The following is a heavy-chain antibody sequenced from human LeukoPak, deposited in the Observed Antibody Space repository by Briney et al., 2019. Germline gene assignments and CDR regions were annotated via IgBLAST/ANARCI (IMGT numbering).Heavy chain of an antibody. V-gene: IGHV3-23*01. J-gene: IGHJ4*02. CDR2: ISGSGGST. CDR1: GFTFSSYG. Sequence: HPGGSLRLSCAASGFTFSSYGMSWVRQAPGKGLEWVSAISGSGGSTYYADSVKGRFTISRDNSKNTLYLQMNSLRAEDTAVYYCAKSGSKNLECYGYWGQGTLVTVSS. CDR3: AKSGSKNLECYGY. D-gene: IGHD3-3*01.